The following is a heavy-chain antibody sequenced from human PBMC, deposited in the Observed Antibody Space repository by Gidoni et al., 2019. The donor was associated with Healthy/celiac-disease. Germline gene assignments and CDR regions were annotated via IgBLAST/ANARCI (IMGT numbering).Heavy chain of an antibody. CDR3: AKEGGYSYGFDY. CDR1: GFTFDDYA. D-gene: IGHD5-18*01. Sequence: DVQPVASGGGLVQPGRSLRLSCAASGFTFDDYAMHGVRQAPGTGLEWVSGISWNSGSIGYADSVKGRFTISRDNAKNSLYLQRNSLRAEDTSLYYCAKEGGYSYGFDYWGQGTLVTVSS. CDR2: ISWNSGSI. J-gene: IGHJ4*02. V-gene: IGHV3-9*01.